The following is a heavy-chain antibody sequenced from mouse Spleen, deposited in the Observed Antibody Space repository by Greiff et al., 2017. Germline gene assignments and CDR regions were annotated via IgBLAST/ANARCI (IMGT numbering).Heavy chain of an antibody. CDR1: GYTFTSYW. Sequence: QVQLQQPGAELVRPGTSVKLSCKASGYTFTSYWMHWVKQRPGQGLEWIGVIDPSDSYTNYNQKFKGKATLTVDTSSSTAYMQLSSLTSEDSAVYYCARGGVRQGFDYWGQGTTLTVSS. CDR2: IDPSDSYT. CDR3: ARGGVRQGFDY. J-gene: IGHJ2*01. V-gene: IGHV1-59*01. D-gene: IGHD2-14*01.